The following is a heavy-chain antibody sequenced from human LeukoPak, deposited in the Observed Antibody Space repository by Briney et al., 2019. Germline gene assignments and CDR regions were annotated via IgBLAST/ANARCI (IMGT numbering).Heavy chain of an antibody. D-gene: IGHD1-26*01. CDR3: ARAVTDSGSYSYYFDY. CDR1: GGSISSYY. J-gene: IGHJ4*02. Sequence: PSETLSLTCTVSGGSISSYYWSWIRQPAGKGLEWIGRIYTSGSTNYNPSLKSRVTMSVDTSKNQFSLKLSSVTAADTAVYYCARAVTDSGSYSYYFDYWGQGTLVTVSS. V-gene: IGHV4-4*07. CDR2: IYTSGST.